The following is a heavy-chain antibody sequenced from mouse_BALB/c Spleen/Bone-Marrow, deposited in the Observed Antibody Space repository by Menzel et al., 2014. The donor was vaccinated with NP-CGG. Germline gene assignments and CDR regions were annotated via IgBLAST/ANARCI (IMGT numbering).Heavy chain of an antibody. CDR2: INPSTGYT. CDR3: ARIYYYGRDY. CDR1: GYTFTNYW. J-gene: IGHJ2*01. V-gene: IGHV1-7*01. D-gene: IGHD1-1*01. Sequence: VQLQQSGAELAKPGASVKMSCKASGYTFTNYWMRWVKQRPGQGLEWIGYINPSTGYTEYNQKFKDKATLTADKSSSTAYMQLSSLTSEDSAVYYCARIYYYGRDYWGQGTTLTVSS.